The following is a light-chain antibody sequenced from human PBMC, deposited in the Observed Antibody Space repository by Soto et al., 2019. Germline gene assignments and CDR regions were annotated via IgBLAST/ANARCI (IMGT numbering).Light chain of an antibody. V-gene: IGKV1-9*01. J-gene: IGKJ2*01. CDR2: AAS. Sequence: DIPLTQSPSFLSASVGDRVTITCRASQGISSYLAWYQQKPGKAPKLLIYAASTLQSGVPSRFSGSGSGTEFTLPISSLQPEDFATYYCQQLNSYPRYTFGQGTKLEIK. CDR3: QQLNSYPRYT. CDR1: QGISSY.